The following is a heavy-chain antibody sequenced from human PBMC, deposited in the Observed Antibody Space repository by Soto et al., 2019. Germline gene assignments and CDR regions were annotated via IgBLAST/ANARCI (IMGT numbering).Heavy chain of an antibody. CDR1: GYTFTGYY. V-gene: IGHV1-2*02. Sequence: GASVKVSCKASGYTFTGYYLHWVRQAPGQGLEWMGLINPNNRHTNSAQNFQCRVTMTRDTSISIAYMELSGLRSDDSALYYCARVHTYYYYSCSFDYWGQGTLVTVSS. D-gene: IGHD3-22*01. CDR3: ARVHTYYYYSCSFDY. J-gene: IGHJ4*02. CDR2: INPNNRHT.